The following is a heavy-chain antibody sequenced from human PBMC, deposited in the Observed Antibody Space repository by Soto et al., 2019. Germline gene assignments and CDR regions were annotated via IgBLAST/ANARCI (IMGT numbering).Heavy chain of an antibody. D-gene: IGHD3-16*01. V-gene: IGHV3-23*01. CDR3: AKGDEITDYYYYYGMDV. CDR2: ISGSGGST. Sequence: EVQLLESGGGLVQPGGSLRLSCAASGFTFSNYATSWVRQAPGKGLEWVSAISGSGGSTYYADSVKGRFTISRDNSKNTLYLQMNILRADDTAVYYCAKGDEITDYYYYYGMDVWGQGTTVTVSS. CDR1: GFTFSNYA. J-gene: IGHJ6*02.